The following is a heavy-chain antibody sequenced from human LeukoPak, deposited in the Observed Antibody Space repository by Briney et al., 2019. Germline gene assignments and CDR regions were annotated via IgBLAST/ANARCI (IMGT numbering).Heavy chain of an antibody. V-gene: IGHV3-53*01. CDR3: ASFAVRGVVDY. CDR2: IYDGGKT. J-gene: IGHJ4*02. Sequence: PGGSLRLSCAASGFIVSSNYMSWVRQAPGKGLEWVSVIYDGGKTYYADSVKGRFTISRDNSKNTVYLQMNSLRAEDTAVYYCASFAVRGVVDYWGQGTLVTVSS. CDR1: GFIVSSNY. D-gene: IGHD3-10*01.